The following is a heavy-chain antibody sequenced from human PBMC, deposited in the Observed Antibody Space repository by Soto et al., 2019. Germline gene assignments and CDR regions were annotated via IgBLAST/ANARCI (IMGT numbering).Heavy chain of an antibody. CDR3: ARGSTDSYPGSRIFDF. D-gene: IGHD3-10*01. CDR2: VGRFGNT. CDR1: GFPFPQYD. V-gene: IGHV3-23*01. J-gene: IGHJ4*02. Sequence: GGSLRLSCAASGFPFPQYDMNWVRQAPGKGLEWVAAVGRFGNTYYRDSVRGRFVISRDNSKKTLYLQMTSLTAEDSAMYYCARGSTDSYPGSRIFDFWGRGTLVTVSS.